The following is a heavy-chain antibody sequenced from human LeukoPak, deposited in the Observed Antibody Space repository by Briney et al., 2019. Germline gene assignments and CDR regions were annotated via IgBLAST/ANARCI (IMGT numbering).Heavy chain of an antibody. Sequence: GGSLRLSCAASGFTFSSYGMHWVRQAPGKGLEWVAVIWYDGSNKYYADSVKGRFTISRDNSKNTLYLQMNSLRAEDTAVYFCARGLNGYFDWVRQSPFLDLWGQGTLVTVSS. CDR3: ARGLNGYFDWVRQSPFLDL. J-gene: IGHJ5*02. V-gene: IGHV3-33*01. CDR1: GFTFSSYG. D-gene: IGHD3-9*01. CDR2: IWYDGSNK.